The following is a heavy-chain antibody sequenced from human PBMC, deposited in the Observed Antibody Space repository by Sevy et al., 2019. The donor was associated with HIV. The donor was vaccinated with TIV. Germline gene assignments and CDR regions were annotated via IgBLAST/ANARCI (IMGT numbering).Heavy chain of an antibody. J-gene: IGHJ4*02. CDR3: ARSDGYCSGGNHLCYFDY. Sequence: GESLKISCKGSEYTFTHFWIAWVRQMPGKGLESMGIIYPGDSDTRYSPSFQGQVTISDAKSISTAYLQWDSLKASDTAMYYCARSDGYCSGGNHLCYFDYWGQGTLVTVSS. CDR2: IYPGDSDT. CDR1: EYTFTHFW. V-gene: IGHV5-51*01. D-gene: IGHD2-15*01.